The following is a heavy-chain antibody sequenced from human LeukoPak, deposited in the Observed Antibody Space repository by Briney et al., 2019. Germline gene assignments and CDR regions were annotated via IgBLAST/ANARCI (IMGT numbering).Heavy chain of an antibody. Sequence: PGGSLRLSCAASGFTFSSYSMNWVRQAPGKGLEWVSSISSSSSYIYYADSVKGRFTISRDNAKNSLYLQMNSLRAEDTAVYYCARVIRRGIAPGAFDYWGQGTLVTVSS. CDR2: ISSSSSYI. V-gene: IGHV3-21*01. CDR3: ARVIRRGIAPGAFDY. D-gene: IGHD6-13*01. J-gene: IGHJ4*02. CDR1: GFTFSSYS.